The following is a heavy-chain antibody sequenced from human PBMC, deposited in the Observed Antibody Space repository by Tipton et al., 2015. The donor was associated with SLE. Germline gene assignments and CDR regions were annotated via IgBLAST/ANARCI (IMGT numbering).Heavy chain of an antibody. CDR2: HYTNGHT. V-gene: IGHV4-4*07. J-gene: IGHJ4*02. D-gene: IGHD4/OR15-4a*01. Sequence: TLSLTCSVSGDSLNNHYWSWLRQPDGRELEWIGRHYTNGHTNYNPSLESRVTMSVDTSKDQFSLSLSSVTAADTAAYYCARRAWQYSDYGDYFDHWGQGTLVTVSS. CDR1: GDSLNNHY. CDR3: ARRAWQYSDYGDYFDH.